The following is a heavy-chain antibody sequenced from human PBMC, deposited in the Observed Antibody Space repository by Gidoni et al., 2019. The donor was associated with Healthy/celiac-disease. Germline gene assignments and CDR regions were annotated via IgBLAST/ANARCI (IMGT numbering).Heavy chain of an antibody. CDR2: SYYSGRT. J-gene: IGHJ4*02. CDR1: GGSISSSSYY. CDR3: ARLRYNWNYGEFDY. D-gene: IGHD1-7*01. Sequence: QLQLQESGPGLVKPSETLSLTSTVSGGSISSSSYYWGWIRQPPGKGLEWIGSSYYSGRTYYIPSLKSRVTISVDTSKHQFPLKLSSVTAADTAVYYCARLRYNWNYGEFDYWGQGTLVTVSS. V-gene: IGHV4-39*01.